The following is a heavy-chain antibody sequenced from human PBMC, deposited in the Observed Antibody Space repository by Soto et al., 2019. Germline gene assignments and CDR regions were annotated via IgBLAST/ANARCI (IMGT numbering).Heavy chain of an antibody. CDR1: GGSISSSGYY. J-gene: IGHJ2*01. Sequence: QLQLQESGPGLVKPSETLSLTCTVSGGSISSSGYYWGWIRQPPGKGLEWIGSIYYTGTTYYNPSFKSRVTMSVDTSKNLFSLKLSAVTAADTTVYYCARKLSWGYWYFVLWGRGTLVTVSS. CDR2: IYYTGTT. CDR3: ARKLSWGYWYFVL. V-gene: IGHV4-39*01. D-gene: IGHD7-27*01.